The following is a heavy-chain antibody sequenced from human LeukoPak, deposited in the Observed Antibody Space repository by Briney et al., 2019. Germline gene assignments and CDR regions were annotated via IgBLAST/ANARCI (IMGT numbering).Heavy chain of an antibody. CDR1: GFSVSSNY. V-gene: IGHV3-53*01. CDR2: IYSGGGT. Sequence: GGSLRLSCAASGFSVSSNYMTWVRQAPGKGLEWVSVIYSGGGTYYADSVKGRFTISRDNSKNTLYLQMNSLRAEDMAVYYCARGMGDSGGYHLYHFDYWGQGTLVTVSS. D-gene: IGHD3-22*01. J-gene: IGHJ4*02. CDR3: ARGMGDSGGYHLYHFDY.